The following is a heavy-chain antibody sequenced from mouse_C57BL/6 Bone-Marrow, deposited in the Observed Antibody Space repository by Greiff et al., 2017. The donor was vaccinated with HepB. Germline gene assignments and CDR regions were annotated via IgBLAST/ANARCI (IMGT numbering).Heavy chain of an antibody. CDR2: ISYDGSN. V-gene: IGHV3-6*01. Sequence: EVQRVESGPGLVKPSQSLSLTCSVTGYSITSGYYWNWIRQFPGNKLEWMGYISYDGSNNYNPSLKNRISITRDTSKNQFFLKLNSVTTEDTATYYCARDGDYEAWFAYWGQGTLVTVSA. J-gene: IGHJ3*01. CDR1: GYSITSGYY. D-gene: IGHD2-4*01. CDR3: ARDGDYEAWFAY.